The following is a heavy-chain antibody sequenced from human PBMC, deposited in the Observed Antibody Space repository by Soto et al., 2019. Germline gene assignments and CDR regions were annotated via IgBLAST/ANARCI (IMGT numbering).Heavy chain of an antibody. Sequence: GGSLRLSCAASGFTFSSYSMNWVRQAPGKGLEWVSSISSSSSYIYYADSVKGRFTISRDNAKNSLYLQMNSLRAEDTAVYYCARAGSGYDILTGYLWGQGTLVTVSS. D-gene: IGHD3-9*01. CDR3: ARAGSGYDILTGYL. CDR2: ISSSSSYI. J-gene: IGHJ4*02. V-gene: IGHV3-21*01. CDR1: GFTFSSYS.